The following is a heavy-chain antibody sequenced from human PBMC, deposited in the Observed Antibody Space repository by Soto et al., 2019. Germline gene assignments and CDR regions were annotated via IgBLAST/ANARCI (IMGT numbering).Heavy chain of an antibody. V-gene: IGHV4-59*08. J-gene: IGHJ4*02. Sequence: QVQLQESGPGLVKPSEHLSLTCTVSGGSISSDYCNWIRQPPGKGLEWIGYIHSGSTNYNASLRSRVTISVDTSMNQFSLKLSSVTAADTAVYFCARHDGSRSTDHWGQGTLVTVSS. CDR1: GGSISSDY. CDR3: ARHDGSRSTDH. D-gene: IGHD3-10*01. CDR2: IHSGST.